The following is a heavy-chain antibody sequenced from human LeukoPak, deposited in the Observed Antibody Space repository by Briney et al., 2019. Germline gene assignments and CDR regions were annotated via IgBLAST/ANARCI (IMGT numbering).Heavy chain of an antibody. CDR1: GFTFSTNW. Sequence: GGSLRLSCAASGFTFSTNWMNWVRQAPGKGLEWVSGISGSGGGTYYADSVKGRFTISRDNSKNTLYLQMNSLRAEDTAVYYCAKAGGYGSGSYRNWFDPWGQGTLVTVSS. CDR3: AKAGGYGSGSYRNWFDP. V-gene: IGHV3-23*01. CDR2: ISGSGGGT. D-gene: IGHD3-10*01. J-gene: IGHJ5*02.